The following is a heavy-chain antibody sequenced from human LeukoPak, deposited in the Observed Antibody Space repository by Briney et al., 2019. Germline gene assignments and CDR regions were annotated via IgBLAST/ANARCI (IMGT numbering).Heavy chain of an antibody. J-gene: IGHJ4*02. CDR1: GFTFSAYL. D-gene: IGHD3-10*01. V-gene: IGHV3-30-3*01. CDR2: ISYDGSIK. Sequence: PGGSLRLSCVASGFTFSAYLMHWVRQAPGKGLECVALISYDGSIKNYADSVKGRFTISRDNSRNTLYLQVNSLRDDDTAVYYCARGFGTSFDYWGQGTLVTVSS. CDR3: ARGFGTSFDY.